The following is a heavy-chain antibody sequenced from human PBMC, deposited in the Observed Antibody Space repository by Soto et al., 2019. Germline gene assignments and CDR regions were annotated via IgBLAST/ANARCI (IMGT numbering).Heavy chain of an antibody. V-gene: IGHV3-30*18. CDR3: AKVRLRDYSLGYVFDS. Sequence: QVQLVESGGGVVQPGRSLRLSCAASGFTFSRYGMHWVRQAPGNGLEWVALISYVGSKTYYADSVKGRFTISRDNSKNTLYLQMSSLRVEDTAVYYFAKVRLRDYSLGYVFDSWGQGTLVTVSS. J-gene: IGHJ4*02. CDR1: GFTFSRYG. D-gene: IGHD5-18*01. CDR2: ISYVGSKT.